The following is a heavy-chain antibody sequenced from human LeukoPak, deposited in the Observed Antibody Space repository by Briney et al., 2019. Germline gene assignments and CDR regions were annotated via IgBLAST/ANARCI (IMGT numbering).Heavy chain of an antibody. J-gene: IGHJ4*02. V-gene: IGHV1-69*04. CDR1: GGTVSSYD. D-gene: IGHD4-17*01. CDR2: IIPILGIA. Sequence: SVKGSCKASGGTVSSYDISWVRQAPGQGLEWMGRIIPILGIANYAQKFQGRVTITADKSTSTAYMELSSLRSEDTAVYYCAREFFDYGDYGAIDYWGQGTLVTVSS. CDR3: AREFFDYGDYGAIDY.